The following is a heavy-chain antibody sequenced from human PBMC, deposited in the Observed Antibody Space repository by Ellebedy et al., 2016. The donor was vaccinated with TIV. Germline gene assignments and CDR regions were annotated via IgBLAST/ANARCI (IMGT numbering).Heavy chain of an antibody. Sequence: ASVKVSCKASGYTLTSYYMHWVRQAPGQGLEWMGIINPSGGSTSYAQKLQGRVTMTRDTSTSTVYMELSSLRSGDTAVYYCARDRDTAMVTFKTYYYYGMDVWGQGTTVTVSS. V-gene: IGHV1-46*04. CDR2: INPSGGST. CDR1: GYTLTSYY. D-gene: IGHD5-18*01. J-gene: IGHJ6*02. CDR3: ARDRDTAMVTFKTYYYYGMDV.